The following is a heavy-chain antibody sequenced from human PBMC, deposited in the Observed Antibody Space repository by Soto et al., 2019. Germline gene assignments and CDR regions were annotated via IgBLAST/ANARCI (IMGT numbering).Heavy chain of an antibody. CDR3: TTGTPMGHDSSGDY. Sequence: GGSPRLSCAASGLTFSNAWMNWVRQTPGKGLEWVGRIKSKTDGGTTDYAAPVKGRFTISRDDSKNTLYLQMNSLKTEDTAVYYCTTGTPMGHDSSGDYWGQGTLVTVSS. J-gene: IGHJ4*02. CDR2: IKSKTDGGTT. V-gene: IGHV3-15*07. CDR1: GLTFSNAW. D-gene: IGHD3-22*01.